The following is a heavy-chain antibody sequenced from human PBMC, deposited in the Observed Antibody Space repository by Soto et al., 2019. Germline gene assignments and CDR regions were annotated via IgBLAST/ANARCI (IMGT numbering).Heavy chain of an antibody. J-gene: IGHJ3*02. CDR2: IYYSGST. V-gene: IGHV4-31*03. Sequence: PSETLSLTCTVSGGSISSGNYFWSWIRQHPGKGLEWIGYIYYSGSTFYNPSLKSRVTISVDTSKNQFSLKLSSVTAADTAIYYCAREFITATPEINDAFYIWGQGTMVTVSS. D-gene: IGHD4-17*01. CDR3: AREFITATPEINDAFYI. CDR1: GGSISSGNYF.